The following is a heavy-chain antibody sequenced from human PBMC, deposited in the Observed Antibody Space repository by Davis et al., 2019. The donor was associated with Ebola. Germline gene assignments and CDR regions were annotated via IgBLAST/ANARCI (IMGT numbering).Heavy chain of an antibody. V-gene: IGHV7-4-1*02. CDR2: IITNTGNP. J-gene: IGHJ4*02. CDR3: ARQFISTWVRFVDY. CDR1: GYTFTSYA. Sequence: ASVKVSCKASGYTFTSYAINWVRQAPGQRPEWMGRIITNTGNPTYAQDFTGRFVFSLDTSVNTAYLEISSLKAEDTAVYYCARQFISTWVRFVDYWGQGTLVTVSS. D-gene: IGHD5/OR15-5a*01.